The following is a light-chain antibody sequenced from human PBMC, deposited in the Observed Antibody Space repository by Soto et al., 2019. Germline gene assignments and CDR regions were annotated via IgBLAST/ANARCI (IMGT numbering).Light chain of an antibody. CDR2: GNI. V-gene: IGLV1-40*01. CDR1: SSNIGAGYD. CDR3: QSCDSSLTVV. J-gene: IGLJ2*01. Sequence: QPVLTQPPSVSGAPGQRVTISCTGSSSNIGAGYDVHWYQQVPGTAPKLLIYGNINRPSGVPDRFSGSKSGTSASLAITGLQADDEADYYCQSCDSSLTVVFGGGTKVTVL.